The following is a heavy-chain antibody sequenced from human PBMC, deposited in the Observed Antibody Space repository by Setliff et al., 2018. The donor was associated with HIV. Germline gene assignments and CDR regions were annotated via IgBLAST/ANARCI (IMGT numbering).Heavy chain of an antibody. CDR3: ARARITMIVVVPDAFDI. J-gene: IGHJ3*02. CDR2: IIPILGIA. Sequence: GASVKVSCKASGGTFSSYAISWVRQAPGQGLEWMGGIIPILGIANYAQKFQGRVTITADESTSTAYMELSSLRSEDTAVYYCARARITMIVVVPDAFDIWGQGTMVTV. CDR1: GGTFSSYA. D-gene: IGHD3-22*01. V-gene: IGHV1-69*10.